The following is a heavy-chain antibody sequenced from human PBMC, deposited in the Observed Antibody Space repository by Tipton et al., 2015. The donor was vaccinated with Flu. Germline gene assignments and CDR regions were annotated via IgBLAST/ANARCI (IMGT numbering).Heavy chain of an antibody. V-gene: IGHV5-51*01. D-gene: IGHD6-13*01. J-gene: IGHJ4*02. Sequence: MQLVQSGAEVKKPGESLKISCKGSGYSFTSYWIGWVRQMPGKGLEWMGIIYPGDSDTRYSPSFQGQVTISADKSISTAYLQWSSLKASDPAMYYCARGEAYSSSSYYFDYWGQGTLVTVSS. CDR2: IYPGDSDT. CDR1: GYSFTSYW. CDR3: ARGEAYSSSSYYFDY.